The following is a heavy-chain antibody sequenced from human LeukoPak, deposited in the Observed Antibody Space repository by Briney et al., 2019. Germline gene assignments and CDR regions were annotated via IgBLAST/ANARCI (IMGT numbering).Heavy chain of an antibody. CDR3: ASLSSGAAFDV. CDR1: GAHISNYY. D-gene: IGHD3-22*01. V-gene: IGHV4-4*07. CDR2: LHASEST. J-gene: IGHJ3*01. Sequence: PSETLSLTCTVSGAHISNYYWTWVRQSAAQGLEWIGRLHASESTIYNPSLKSRLTMSIDTSKDQLSLTLTSVTAADSAVYYCASLSSGAAFDVWAKGQWSASHQ.